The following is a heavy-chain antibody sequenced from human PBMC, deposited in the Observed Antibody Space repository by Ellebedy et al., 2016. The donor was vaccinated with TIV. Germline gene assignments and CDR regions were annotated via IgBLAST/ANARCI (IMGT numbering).Heavy chain of an antibody. Sequence: GGSLRLSXAASGFTFSSYGMHWVRQAPGKGLEWVAVIWYDGSNKYYADSVKGRFTISRDNSKNTLYLQMNSLRAEDTAVYYCAKDFDPAWFGEMDYWGQGTLVTVSS. CDR2: IWYDGSNK. V-gene: IGHV3-30*02. CDR3: AKDFDPAWFGEMDY. J-gene: IGHJ4*02. D-gene: IGHD3-10*01. CDR1: GFTFSSYG.